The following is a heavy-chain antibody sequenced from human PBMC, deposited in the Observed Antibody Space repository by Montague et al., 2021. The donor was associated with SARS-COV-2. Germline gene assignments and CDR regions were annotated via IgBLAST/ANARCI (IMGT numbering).Heavy chain of an antibody. CDR3: ARIPSLRYFDWSILSGPLPGYYYYYGIDV. Sequence: PALVKPTQTLTLTCTFSGFSLSTSGMCVSWIRQPPGKALEWLALIDWDDDKYYSTSLKTRLTISKDTSKNQVVLTMTNMDPVDTATYYCARIPSLRYFDWSILSGPLPGYYYYYGIDVWGQGTTVTVSS. D-gene: IGHD3-9*01. CDR1: GFSLSTSGMC. J-gene: IGHJ6*02. CDR2: IDWDDDK. V-gene: IGHV2-70*01.